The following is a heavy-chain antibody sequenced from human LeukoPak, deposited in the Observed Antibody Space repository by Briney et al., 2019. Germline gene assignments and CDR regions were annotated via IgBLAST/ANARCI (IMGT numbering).Heavy chain of an antibody. D-gene: IGHD3-22*01. Sequence: SETLSLTCAVYGGSFSGYYWSWIRQPPGKGLEWIGEINHSGSTNYNPSLKSRVTISVDTSKNQFSLKLSSVTAADTAVYYCARRARVRSGVMIVVVTRPNFDYWGQGTLVTVSS. CDR2: INHSGST. CDR3: ARRARVRSGVMIVVVTRPNFDY. CDR1: GGSFSGYY. J-gene: IGHJ4*02. V-gene: IGHV4-34*01.